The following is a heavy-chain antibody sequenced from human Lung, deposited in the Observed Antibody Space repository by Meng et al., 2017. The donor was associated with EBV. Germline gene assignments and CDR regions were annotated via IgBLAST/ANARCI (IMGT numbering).Heavy chain of an antibody. Sequence: QVQIQQWGAGLLKPSETLSLTCAVYGGSFSGFYWSWIRQPPGKGLEWIGEINHSGSTNYNPSLKSRLTISVDTSKNQFSLKLSSVTAADTAVYFCAREVGGSYYPNYWGQGTLVTVSS. V-gene: IGHV4-34*01. J-gene: IGHJ4*02. CDR2: INHSGST. CDR3: AREVGGSYYPNY. CDR1: GGSFSGFY. D-gene: IGHD1-26*01.